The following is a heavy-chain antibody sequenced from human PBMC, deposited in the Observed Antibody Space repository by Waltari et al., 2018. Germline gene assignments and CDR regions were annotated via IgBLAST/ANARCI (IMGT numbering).Heavy chain of an antibody. V-gene: IGHV3-30*02. CDR2: IRYDGSNK. Sequence: QVQLVESGGGVVQPGGSLRLSCAASGFTFSSYGMHWGRQAPGKGLEWVAFIRYDGSNKYYADSVKGRFTISRDNSKNTLYLQMNSLRAEDTAVYYCAKDSSSGNYYGMDVWGQGTTVTVSS. CDR3: AKDSSSGNYYGMDV. D-gene: IGHD1-26*01. J-gene: IGHJ6*02. CDR1: GFTFSSYG.